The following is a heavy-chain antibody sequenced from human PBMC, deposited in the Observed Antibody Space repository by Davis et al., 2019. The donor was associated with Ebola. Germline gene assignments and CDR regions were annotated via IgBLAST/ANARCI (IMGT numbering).Heavy chain of an antibody. Sequence: HSQTLSLTCAISGDSVFGNNGAWNWIRQSPSRGLEWLGRTYYYRSKWHIDYATSVKSRTTINADTSKNEFSLQLNSVTPEDTAVYYCARGWLRTGLDIWGQGTMVIVSS. J-gene: IGHJ3*02. V-gene: IGHV6-1*01. D-gene: IGHD5-24*01. CDR3: ARGWLRTGLDI. CDR1: GDSVFGNNGA. CDR2: TYYYRSKWHI.